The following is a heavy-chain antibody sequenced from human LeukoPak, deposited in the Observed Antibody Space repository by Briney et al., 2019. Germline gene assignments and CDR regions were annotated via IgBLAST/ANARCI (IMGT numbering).Heavy chain of an antibody. CDR2: INTNTGNP. CDR1: GYTFTSYA. CDR3: ARDLEVVTAIPEYYYYGMDV. V-gene: IGHV7-4-1*02. Sequence: GASVKVSCKASGYTFTSYAMNWVRQAPGQGLEWMGWINTNTGNPTYAQGFTGRFVFSLDTSASTAYLQISSLKAEDTAVYYCARDLEVVTAIPEYYYYGMDVWGQGTTVTVSS. D-gene: IGHD2-21*02. J-gene: IGHJ6*02.